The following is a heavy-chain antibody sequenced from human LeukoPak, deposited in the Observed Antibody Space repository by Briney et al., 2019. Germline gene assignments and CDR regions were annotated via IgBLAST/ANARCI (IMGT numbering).Heavy chain of an antibody. J-gene: IGHJ5*02. CDR1: GGSISSGSYY. Sequence: SETLSLTCTVSGGSISSGSYYWSWIRQPAGKGLEWIGRIYTSVSTNYNPSLKSRVTISVDTSKNQFSLKLSSVTAADTAVYYGASEYKPGIAVAGRFDPWGQGTLVTVSS. V-gene: IGHV4-61*02. CDR2: IYTSVST. D-gene: IGHD6-19*01. CDR3: ASEYKPGIAVAGRFDP.